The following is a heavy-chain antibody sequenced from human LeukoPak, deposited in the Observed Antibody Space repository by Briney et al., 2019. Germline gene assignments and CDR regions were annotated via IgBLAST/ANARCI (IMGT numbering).Heavy chain of an antibody. CDR2: INPNSGGT. CDR3: ASYCSSTSCYSNDAFDI. D-gene: IGHD2-2*02. Sequence: ASVKVSCKASGYTFTGYYMHWVRQAPGQGLEWMGWINPNSGGTNYAQKFQGRVTMTRDTSISTAYMELSRLRSDDTAVYYCASYCSSTSCYSNDAFDIWGQETMVTVSS. CDR1: GYTFTGYY. J-gene: IGHJ3*02. V-gene: IGHV1-2*02.